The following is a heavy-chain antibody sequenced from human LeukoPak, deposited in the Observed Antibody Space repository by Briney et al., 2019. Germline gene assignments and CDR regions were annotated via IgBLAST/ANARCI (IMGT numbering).Heavy chain of an antibody. Sequence: GASVKVSCKASGYTFTGYYIHWVRQAPGQGLEWMGWSNPNSGGPNYAQKFQGRVTMARDTSISTAYMEVTSLTSDDTAVYYCARDAYTYGQFDYWGQGTLVTVSS. V-gene: IGHV1-2*02. J-gene: IGHJ4*02. CDR1: GYTFTGYY. CDR3: ARDAYTYGQFDY. D-gene: IGHD5-24*01. CDR2: SNPNSGGP.